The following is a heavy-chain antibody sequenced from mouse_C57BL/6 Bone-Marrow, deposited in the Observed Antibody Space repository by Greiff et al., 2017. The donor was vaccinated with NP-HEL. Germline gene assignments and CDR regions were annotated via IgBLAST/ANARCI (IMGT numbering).Heavy chain of an antibody. D-gene: IGHD1-1*01. J-gene: IGHJ2*01. CDR2: IYPRSGNT. CDR3: ARNSITTVPHYFDY. V-gene: IGHV1-81*01. Sequence: QVQLQQSGAELARPGASVKLSCKASGYTFTSYGISWVKQRTGQGLEWIGEIYPRSGNTYYNEKFKGKATLTADKSSSTAYMELRSLTSEDSAVYFCARNSITTVPHYFDYWGQGTTLTVSS. CDR1: GYTFTSYG.